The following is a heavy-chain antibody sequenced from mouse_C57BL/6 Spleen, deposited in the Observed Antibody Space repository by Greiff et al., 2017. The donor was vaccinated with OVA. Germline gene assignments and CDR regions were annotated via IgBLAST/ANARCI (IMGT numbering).Heavy chain of an antibody. D-gene: IGHD1-1*01. Sequence: VQLQQSGAELVRPGASVTLSCKASGYTFTDYEMHWVKQTPVHGLEWIGAIDPETGGTAYNQKFKGKAILTADKSSSTAYMELRSLTSEDSAVYYCTRRGITTVVATPFAYWGQGTLVTVSA. J-gene: IGHJ3*01. CDR2: IDPETGGT. CDR1: GYTFTDYE. CDR3: TRRGITTVVATPFAY. V-gene: IGHV1-15*01.